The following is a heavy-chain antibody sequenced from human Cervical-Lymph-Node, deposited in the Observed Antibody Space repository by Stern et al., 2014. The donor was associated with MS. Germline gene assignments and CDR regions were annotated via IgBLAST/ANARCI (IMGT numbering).Heavy chain of an antibody. CDR2: IIRVVERT. CDR3: ARDLGHDDALYHDS. Sequence: VQLVQSGAEVKKPGASVKVSCTASGGNFSTYGISWIRQAPGQGLERIGGIIRVVERTLYAQKSQGRVKLTAAESTRTIYLGLGRLGSDDAAVYYCARDLGHDDALYHDSWGQGTLVTVSS. V-gene: IGHV1-69*01. CDR1: GGNFSTYG. D-gene: IGHD3-16*02. J-gene: IGHJ4*02.